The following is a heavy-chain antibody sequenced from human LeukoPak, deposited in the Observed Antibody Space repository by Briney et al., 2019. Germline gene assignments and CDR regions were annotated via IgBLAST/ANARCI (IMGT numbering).Heavy chain of an antibody. CDR3: ARIPAAAHYYYYYGMDV. Sequence: SQTLSLTCTVSGGSISSYYWSWIRQPPGKGLEWIGYIYYSGSTNYNPSLKSRVTISVDTSKNQFSLKLSSVTAADTAVYYCARIPAAAHYYYYYGMDVWGQGTTVTVSS. CDR2: IYYSGST. D-gene: IGHD2-2*01. CDR1: GGSISSYY. V-gene: IGHV4-59*01. J-gene: IGHJ6*02.